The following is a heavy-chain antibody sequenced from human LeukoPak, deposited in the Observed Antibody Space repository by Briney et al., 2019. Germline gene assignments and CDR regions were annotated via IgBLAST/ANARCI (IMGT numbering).Heavy chain of an antibody. CDR2: INMDGRST. CDR1: GFPVSSYP. V-gene: IGHV3-74*01. CDR3: ARESGWGSYYYYYGMDV. J-gene: IGHJ6*02. Sequence: QPGGSLSLPCPASGFPVSSYPMHWVRQAPGKGLVWFSRINMDGRSTSYAQSVKGRFTISRDNAKNTLYLQLNSLRAEDTAVYYCARESGWGSYYYYYGMDVWGQGTTVTVSS. D-gene: IGHD3-10*01.